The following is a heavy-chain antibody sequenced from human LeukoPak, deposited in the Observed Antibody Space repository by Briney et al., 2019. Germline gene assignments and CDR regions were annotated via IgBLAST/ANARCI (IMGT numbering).Heavy chain of an antibody. Sequence: ASVKVSCKASGYTFTGYYMHWVRQAPGQGLEWMGWINPNSGGTNYAQKFQGRVTMTRDMSISTAYMELSRLTSDDTAVYYCARTVTTHYYFDYWGQGTLVTVSS. J-gene: IGHJ4*02. CDR2: INPNSGGT. V-gene: IGHV1-2*02. CDR1: GYTFTGYY. D-gene: IGHD4-17*01. CDR3: ARTVTTHYYFDY.